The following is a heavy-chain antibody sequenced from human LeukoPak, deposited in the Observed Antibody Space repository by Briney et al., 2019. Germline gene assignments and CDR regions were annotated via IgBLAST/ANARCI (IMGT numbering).Heavy chain of an antibody. CDR1: GFTFTTYW. D-gene: IGHD5-18*01. V-gene: IGHV3-74*01. Sequence: GGSLRLSCAASGFTFTTYWMHWVRQAPGKGLVWVSHINSDGSITSYADSVKGRFTISRDNAKNTLYLQMNSLRAEDTAVYYCARDAVDPANAVWGQGTTVTASS. CDR3: ARDAVDPANAV. J-gene: IGHJ6*02. CDR2: INSDGSIT.